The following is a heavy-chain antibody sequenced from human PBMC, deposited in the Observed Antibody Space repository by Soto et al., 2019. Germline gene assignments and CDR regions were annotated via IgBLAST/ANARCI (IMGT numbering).Heavy chain of an antibody. V-gene: IGHV3-23*01. CDR3: AKIAEAVAGTVYGY. CDR1: GFSFSSNA. J-gene: IGHJ4*02. CDR2: ISGRGGST. D-gene: IGHD6-19*01. Sequence: QPGGSLRLSCAAAGFSFSSNAMGWVRQAPGKGLEWVSGISGRGGSTYYADSVKGRFTISRDNSKNTLYLQMNSLRDEDTAVYYCAKIAEAVAGTVYGYWGQGTLVTVSS.